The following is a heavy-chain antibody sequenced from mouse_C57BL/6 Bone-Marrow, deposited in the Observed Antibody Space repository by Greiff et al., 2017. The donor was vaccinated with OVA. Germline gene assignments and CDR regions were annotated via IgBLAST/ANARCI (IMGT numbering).Heavy chain of an antibody. V-gene: IGHV1-54*01. D-gene: IGHD1-1*01. J-gene: IGHJ1*03. CDR2: INPGSGGT. CDR1: GYAFTNYL. Sequence: VQLQQSGAELVRPGTSVKVSCKASGYAFTNYLIEWVKQRPGQGLEWIGVINPGSGGTNYNEKFKGKATLTADKSSSTAYMQLSSLTSEDSAVYFCARDYYGSRGLYWYFDVWGTGTTVTVSS. CDR3: ARDYYGSRGLYWYFDV.